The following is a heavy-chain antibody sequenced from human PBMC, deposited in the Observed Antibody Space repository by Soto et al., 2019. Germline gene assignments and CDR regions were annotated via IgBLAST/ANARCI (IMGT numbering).Heavy chain of an antibody. J-gene: IGHJ4*02. CDR1: GFTFSSNA. V-gene: IGHV3-23*01. CDR3: AKHGGTINY. D-gene: IGHD3-16*01. Sequence: GSLRLSCAASGFTFSSNAMSWVRQAPGKGLEWVSGISGSGSSTYDADSVKGRFTISRDNAKNTLYLQMNSLRVEDTAVYYCAKHGGTINYWGQGTLVTVSS. CDR2: ISGSGSST.